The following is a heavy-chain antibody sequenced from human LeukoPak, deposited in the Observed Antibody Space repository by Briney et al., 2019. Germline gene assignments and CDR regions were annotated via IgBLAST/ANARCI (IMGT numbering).Heavy chain of an antibody. V-gene: IGHV4-31*03. Sequence: TMSLTCTVSSGSISSGGYYWSWIRQHPVKGLEWIGYIYYIRSTYYNPSLKSRVTISVATSKNQFSVKLSSVTAADTAVYYCARDSPIGYSSSWYQIDYWGQGTLVTVSS. CDR2: IYYIRST. CDR1: SGSISSGGYY. CDR3: ARDSPIGYSSSWYQIDY. J-gene: IGHJ4*02. D-gene: IGHD6-13*01.